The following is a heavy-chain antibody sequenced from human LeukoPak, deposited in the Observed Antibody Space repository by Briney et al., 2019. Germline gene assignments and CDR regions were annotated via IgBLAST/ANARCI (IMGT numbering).Heavy chain of an antibody. CDR2: IKQDGSEK. CDR3: ARDQRYCSSSSCPWEPFDY. V-gene: IGHV3-7*05. CDR1: GFTFSSSW. J-gene: IGHJ4*02. D-gene: IGHD2-2*01. Sequence: GGSLRLSCAASGFTFSSSWMSWVRPAPGKGLEWVANIKQDGSEKYYVDSVKGRFTISRDNAKNSLYLQMNSLRAEDTAVYYCARDQRYCSSSSCPWEPFDYWGQGTLVTVSS.